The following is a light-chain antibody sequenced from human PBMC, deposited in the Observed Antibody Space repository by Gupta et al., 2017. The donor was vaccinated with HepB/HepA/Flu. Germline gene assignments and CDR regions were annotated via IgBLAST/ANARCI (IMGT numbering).Light chain of an antibody. V-gene: IGLV2-23*02. J-gene: IGLJ1*01. Sequence: QSALTQPASVSGPPAQSITISCTGSSNNVGSYNLVSWYQQHPGKAPKLMIYEVSQRPSGVSDRFSDSRSGNTASLTISGLQAEDEADYYCCSYASRSNYVFGTGTKVTVL. CDR2: EVS. CDR3: CSYASRSNYV. CDR1: SNNVGSYNL.